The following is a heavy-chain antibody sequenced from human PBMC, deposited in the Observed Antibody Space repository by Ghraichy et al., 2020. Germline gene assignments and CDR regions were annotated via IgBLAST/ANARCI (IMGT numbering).Heavy chain of an antibody. J-gene: IGHJ6*02. Sequence: ESLNISCTVSGGSISSYYWSWIRQPPGKGLEWIGYIYYSGSTNYNPSLKSRVTISVDTSKNQFSLKLSSVTAADTAVYYCASSEGYYDFWSGESTYGMDVWGQGTTVTVSS. CDR3: ASSEGYYDFWSGESTYGMDV. V-gene: IGHV4-59*01. D-gene: IGHD3-3*01. CDR1: GGSISSYY. CDR2: IYYSGST.